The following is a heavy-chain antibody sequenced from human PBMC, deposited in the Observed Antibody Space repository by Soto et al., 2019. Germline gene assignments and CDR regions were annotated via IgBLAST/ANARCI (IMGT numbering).Heavy chain of an antibody. Sequence: NPSETLSLTCAVYGGSFIGYYWSWIRQPPGKGLEWIGEINHSGSTNYNPSLKSRVTISVDTSKNQFSLKLSSVTAADTAVYYCARIPTTKIYYYYGMDVWGQGTTVTVSS. J-gene: IGHJ6*02. D-gene: IGHD1-1*01. CDR3: ARIPTTKIYYYYGMDV. CDR1: GGSFIGYY. CDR2: INHSGST. V-gene: IGHV4-34*01.